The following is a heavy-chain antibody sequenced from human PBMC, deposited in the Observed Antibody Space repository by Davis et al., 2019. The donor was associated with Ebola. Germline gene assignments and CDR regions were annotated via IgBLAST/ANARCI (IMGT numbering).Heavy chain of an antibody. D-gene: IGHD6-19*01. J-gene: IGHJ4*02. CDR1: GFTSSSYW. CDR2: TKQDGSEK. CDR3: ATTQWLREFDN. V-gene: IGHV3-7*03. Sequence: PGGSLRLSCAATGFTSSSYWMSWVRQAPGKGLEWVANTKQDGSEKYYVDSVKGRFTISRDNAKNSLYLQMNSLRVDDTAVYYCATTQWLREFDNWGQGTLVTVSS.